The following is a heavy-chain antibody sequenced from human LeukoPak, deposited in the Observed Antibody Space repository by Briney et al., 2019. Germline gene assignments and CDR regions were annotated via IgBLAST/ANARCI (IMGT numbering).Heavy chain of an antibody. CDR3: ARDGYCSGGSCYSQH. CDR1: GGSFSGYY. Sequence: PSETLSLTCAVYGGSFSGYYWSWIRQPPGKGLEWIGEINHSGSTNYNPSLKGRVTISVDTSKNQFSLKLSSVTAADTAVYYCARDGYCSGGSCYSQHWGQGTLVTVSS. CDR2: INHSGST. D-gene: IGHD2-15*01. J-gene: IGHJ1*01. V-gene: IGHV4-34*01.